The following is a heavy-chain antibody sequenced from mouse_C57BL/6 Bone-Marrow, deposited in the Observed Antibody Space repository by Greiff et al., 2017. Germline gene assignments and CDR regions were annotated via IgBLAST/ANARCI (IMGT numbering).Heavy chain of an antibody. CDR1: GYTFTSYW. CDR2: IDPNSGGT. CDR3: ARYGSSYGWYFDV. V-gene: IGHV1-72*01. J-gene: IGHJ1*03. D-gene: IGHD1-1*01. Sequence: VQLKQPGAELVKPGASVKLSCKASGYTFTSYWMHWVKQRPGRGLEWIGRIDPNSGGTKYNEKFKSKATLTVDKPSSTAYMQLSSLTSEDSAVYYCARYGSSYGWYFDVWGTGTTVTVSA.